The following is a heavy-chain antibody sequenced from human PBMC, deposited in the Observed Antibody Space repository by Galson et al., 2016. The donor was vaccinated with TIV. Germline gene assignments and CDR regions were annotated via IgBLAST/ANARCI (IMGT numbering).Heavy chain of an antibody. J-gene: IGHJ4*01. D-gene: IGHD4-17*01. V-gene: IGHV1-2*02. CDR1: GYSFSDYH. CDR2: INPKDGDT. Sequence: SVKVSCKASGYSFSDYHIHWVRQAPGQGLQWMGWINPKDGDTYYAQDFQNRVTMTRDTSISTAYMELSSLRSDDTAVYYCARDLMTSVTTPFDFWGQGTLVTGSS. CDR3: ARDLMTSVTTPFDF.